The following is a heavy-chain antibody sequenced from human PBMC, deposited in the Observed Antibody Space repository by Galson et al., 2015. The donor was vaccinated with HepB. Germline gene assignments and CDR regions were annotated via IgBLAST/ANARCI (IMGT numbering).Heavy chain of an antibody. CDR2: IIPMFGAA. Sequence: SVKVSCKAPGTTFNSNVISWVRQAPGQGLEWMGGIIPMFGAANHAQRFQGRLTITADESADTAYMELSSLKSEDTAVYYCARGDPGGGNFYYHWGQGTLVTVSS. V-gene: IGHV1-69*13. CDR3: ARGDPGGGNFYYH. CDR1: GTTFNSNV. D-gene: IGHD2-21*02. J-gene: IGHJ1*01.